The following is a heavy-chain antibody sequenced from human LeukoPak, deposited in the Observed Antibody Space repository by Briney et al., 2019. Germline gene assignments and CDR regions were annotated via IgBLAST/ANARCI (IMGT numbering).Heavy chain of an antibody. D-gene: IGHD2-15*01. CDR3: ARDQGSRYCSGGSCYSDY. Sequence: GASVTVSCKASGYTFTSYGISWVRQAPGQGLEWMGWISAYNGNTDYAQKLQGRVTMTTDTSTSTAYMELRSLRSDDTAVYYCARDQGSRYCSGGSCYSDYWGQGTLVTVSS. V-gene: IGHV1-18*01. CDR2: ISAYNGNT. J-gene: IGHJ4*02. CDR1: GYTFTSYG.